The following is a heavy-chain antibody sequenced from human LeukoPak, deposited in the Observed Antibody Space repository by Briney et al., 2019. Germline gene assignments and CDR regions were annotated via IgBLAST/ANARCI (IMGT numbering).Heavy chain of an antibody. D-gene: IGHD2-15*01. Sequence: GRSLRLSCAASGFTFSSYAMHWVRQAPGKGLEWVAAISYDGSNKYYADSVKGRFTISRDNSKNTLYLQMNSLKAEDTAVYYCARGVDGDYFDYWGQGTLVTVSS. J-gene: IGHJ4*02. CDR2: ISYDGSNK. CDR1: GFTFSSYA. CDR3: ARGVDGDYFDY. V-gene: IGHV3-30-3*01.